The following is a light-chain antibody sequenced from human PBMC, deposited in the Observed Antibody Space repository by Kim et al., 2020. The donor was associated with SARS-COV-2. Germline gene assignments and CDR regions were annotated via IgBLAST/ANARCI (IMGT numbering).Light chain of an antibody. CDR2: EVN. Sequence: SVTISCTGTSSDIGGYNYFSWYQQHPGEGPKLIIYEVNKRPSGVPDRFSGSKSGNTASLTVSGLQAEDEADYYCSSSYTGSNYFYVFGTGTKVTVL. CDR3: SSYTGSNYFYV. J-gene: IGLJ1*01. CDR1: SSDIGGYNY. V-gene: IGLV2-8*01.